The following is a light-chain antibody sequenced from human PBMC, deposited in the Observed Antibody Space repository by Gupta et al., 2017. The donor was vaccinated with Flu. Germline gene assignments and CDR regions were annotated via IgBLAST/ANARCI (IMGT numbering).Light chain of an antibody. J-gene: IGKJ4*01. V-gene: IGKV3-15*01. CDR2: GAS. CDR3: QQYNNWPSLT. CDR1: QSVGSN. Sequence: DIVMTQSPATLSVSPGERATLSCRASQSVGSNLAWYQQRPGQAPRLLISGASTRATGIPAKFSGSGYGTEFTLTISSRQSEDFAVYYCQQYNNWPSLTFGGGTKVEIK.